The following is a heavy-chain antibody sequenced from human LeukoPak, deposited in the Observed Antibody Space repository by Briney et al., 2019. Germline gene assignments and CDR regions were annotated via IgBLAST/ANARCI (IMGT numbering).Heavy chain of an antibody. V-gene: IGHV3-7*03. D-gene: IGHD4-17*01. CDR2: MRQDGSEK. CDR3: AKETSQEDMTTVTYFDY. CDR1: GFTFSSYG. J-gene: IGHJ4*02. Sequence: PGGSLRLSCAASGFTFSSYGMSWVRQARGKGLEWVVNMRQDGSEKYYVDSVKGRFTISRDNSKNTLYLQMNSLRAEDTAVYYCAKETSQEDMTTVTYFDYWGQGTLVTVSS.